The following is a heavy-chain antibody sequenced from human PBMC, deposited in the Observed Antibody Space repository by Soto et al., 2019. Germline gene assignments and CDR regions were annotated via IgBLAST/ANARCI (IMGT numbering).Heavy chain of an antibody. CDR1: GYTFTGYY. V-gene: IGHV1-2*02. D-gene: IGHD6-13*01. CDR2: INPNSGGT. CDR3: ARDRSSSSWYDANYYYYGMDV. Sequence: ASVKVSCKASGYTFTGYYMHWVRQAPGQGLEWMGWINPNSGGTNYAQKFQGRVTMTRDTSISTAYMELSRLRSDDTAVYYCARDRSSSSWYDANYYYYGMDVWGKGTTVTVPQ. J-gene: IGHJ6*04.